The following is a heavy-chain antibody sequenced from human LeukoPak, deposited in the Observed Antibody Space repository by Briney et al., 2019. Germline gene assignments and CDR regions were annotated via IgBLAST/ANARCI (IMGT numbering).Heavy chain of an antibody. J-gene: IGHJ6*03. CDR2: INPNSGGT. V-gene: IGHV1-2*02. CDR1: GYTFTGYY. CDR3: ASLTHDYGDYYYYMDV. Sequence: GASVKVSCKASGYTFTGYYIHWVRQAPGQGLEWMGWINPNSGGTNYAQKFQGRVTMTRDTSISTAYMELSRLRSDDTAVYYCASLTHDYGDYYYYMDVWGKGTTVTVSS. D-gene: IGHD4-17*01.